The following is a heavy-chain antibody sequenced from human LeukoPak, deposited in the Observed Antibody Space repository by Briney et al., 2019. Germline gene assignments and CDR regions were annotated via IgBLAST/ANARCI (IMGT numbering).Heavy chain of an antibody. D-gene: IGHD6-19*01. CDR1: GGTFSSYA. CDR3: ARDPTIAVTGKSWFDP. CDR2: INAGNGNT. Sequence: ASVKVSCKASGGTFSSYAISWVRQAPGQRLEWMGWINAGNGNTKYSQKFQGRVTITRDTSASTAYMELSSLRSEDTAVYYCARDPTIAVTGKSWFDPWGQGTLVTVSS. J-gene: IGHJ5*02. V-gene: IGHV1-3*01.